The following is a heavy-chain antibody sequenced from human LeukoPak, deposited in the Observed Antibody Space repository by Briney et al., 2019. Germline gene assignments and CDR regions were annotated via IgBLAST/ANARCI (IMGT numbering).Heavy chain of an antibody. V-gene: IGHV3-66*02. D-gene: IGHD3-10*01. CDR2: IYSGGST. J-gene: IGHJ4*02. CDR3: ARGTYGNYYFDY. CDR1: GFTVCGNY. Sequence: GGSLRLSCAASGFTVCGNYMSWVRQAPGKGLEWVSVIYSGGSTYYADSVKGRFTISRDNSKNTLFLQMNSLRPEDTAVYYCARGTYGNYYFDYWGQGTLVTVSS.